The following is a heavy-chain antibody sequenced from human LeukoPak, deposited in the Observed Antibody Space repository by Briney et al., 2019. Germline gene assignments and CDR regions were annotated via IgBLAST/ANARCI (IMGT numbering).Heavy chain of an antibody. J-gene: IGHJ4*02. CDR3: ARAPYDFWSGYDY. Sequence: SETLSLTCTVSGGSISSYYWSWIRQPPGKGLEWIGYIYYSGSTYYNPSLKSRVTISVDTSKNQFSLKLSSVTAADTAVYYCARAPYDFWSGYDYWGQGTLVTVSS. CDR1: GGSISSYY. CDR2: IYYSGST. D-gene: IGHD3-3*01. V-gene: IGHV4-59*08.